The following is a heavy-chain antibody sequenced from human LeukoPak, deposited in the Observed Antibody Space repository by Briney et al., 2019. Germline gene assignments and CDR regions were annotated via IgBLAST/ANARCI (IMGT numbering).Heavy chain of an antibody. CDR2: IYPSDSDT. CDR3: ARRRDYVWGSYRYLNWFDP. V-gene: IGHV5-51*01. J-gene: IGHJ5*02. Sequence: GESLKISCKGSGYSFNIYWIAWVRQMPGKGLEWMGIIYPSDSDTRYSPSFQGQVTISVDKSINTAYLQWSSLKASDTAMYYCARRRDYVWGSYRYLNWFDPWGQGTLVTVSS. D-gene: IGHD3-16*02. CDR1: GYSFNIYW.